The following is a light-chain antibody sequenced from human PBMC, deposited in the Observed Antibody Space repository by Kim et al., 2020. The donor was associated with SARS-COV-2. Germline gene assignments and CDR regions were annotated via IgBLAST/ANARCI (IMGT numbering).Light chain of an antibody. J-gene: IGKJ2*01. Sequence: VSPGERATLSCRASQSVRSNLAWYQQKPGQAPRLLIYGASTRATGIPARFSGSGSGTEFTLTISSLQSEDSAIYYCQQYDDWRPYTFGQGTKL. CDR2: GAS. CDR3: QQYDDWRPYT. V-gene: IGKV3-15*01. CDR1: QSVRSN.